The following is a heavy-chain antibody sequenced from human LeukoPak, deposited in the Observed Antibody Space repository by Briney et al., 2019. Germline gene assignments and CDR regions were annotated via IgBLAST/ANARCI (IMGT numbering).Heavy chain of an antibody. CDR2: VDPEDGET. Sequence: ASVKVSCKVSGYTFTDYYMHWVQQAPGKGLEWMGLVDPEDGETIYAEKFQGRVTITADMSTDTAYMELSSLRSEDTAVYYCAIPVYYYDSSAQRDAFDIWGQGTMVTVSS. CDR3: AIPVYYYDSSAQRDAFDI. V-gene: IGHV1-69-2*01. D-gene: IGHD3-22*01. CDR1: GYTFTDYY. J-gene: IGHJ3*02.